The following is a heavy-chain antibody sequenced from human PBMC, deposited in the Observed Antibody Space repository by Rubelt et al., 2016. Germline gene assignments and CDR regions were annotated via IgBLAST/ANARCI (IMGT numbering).Heavy chain of an antibody. D-gene: IGHD5-18*01. V-gene: IGHV3-7*03. J-gene: IGHJ4*02. Sequence: RQAAGEGLEWVANIKEDGSEKYYVDSVKGRFTISRDNARNSLYLQMNSLRAEDTAVYYCARYNHGSRDYWGQGTLVTVSS. CDR2: IKEDGSEK. CDR3: ARYNHGSRDY.